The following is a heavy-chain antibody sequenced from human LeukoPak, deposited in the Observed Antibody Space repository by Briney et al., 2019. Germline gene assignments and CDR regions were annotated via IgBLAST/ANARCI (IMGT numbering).Heavy chain of an antibody. CDR3: ARRGSSGWYDSFDY. J-gene: IGHJ4*02. D-gene: IGHD6-19*01. Sequence: AGVSLRLSCAASGFTFSSYCMHWVRQAPGKGLVWVSRINFDGSSTTYADSVKGRFTISSDNAKNTLYLQMNSLRAEDTAVYYCARRGSSGWYDSFDYWGQGTLVTVSS. CDR1: GFTFSSYC. CDR2: INFDGSST. V-gene: IGHV3-74*01.